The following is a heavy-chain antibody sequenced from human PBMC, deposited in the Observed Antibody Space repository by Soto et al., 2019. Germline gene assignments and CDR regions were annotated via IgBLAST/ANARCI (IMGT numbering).Heavy chain of an antibody. CDR2: IIPLFGTA. J-gene: IGHJ6*02. CDR1: GDTFKSYA. D-gene: IGHD2-15*01. V-gene: IGHV1-69*18. CDR3: ARDTDVVVVAATLNFYYYGLDV. Sequence: QVQLVQSGAEVKKPGSSVKVSCKVSGDTFKSYAFSWVRQAPGQGLEWMGRIIPLFGTADYPLRLQGKVTISADESTSTAYMELSSLRSEDTAVYYCARDTDVVVVAATLNFYYYGLDVWGQGTTVTVSS.